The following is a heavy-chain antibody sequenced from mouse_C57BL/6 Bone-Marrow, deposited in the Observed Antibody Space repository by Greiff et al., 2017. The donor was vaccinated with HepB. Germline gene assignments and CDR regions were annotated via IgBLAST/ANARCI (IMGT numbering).Heavy chain of an antibody. Sequence: EVKLMESGPELVKPGASVKIPCKASGYTFTDYNMDWVKQSHGKSLEWIGDINPNNGGTIYNQKFKGKATLTVDKSSSTAYMELRSLTSEDTAVYYCARSVTTVVGDYAMDYWGQGTSVTVSS. CDR2: INPNNGGT. J-gene: IGHJ4*01. CDR1: GYTFTDYN. CDR3: ARSVTTVVGDYAMDY. D-gene: IGHD1-1*01. V-gene: IGHV1-18*01.